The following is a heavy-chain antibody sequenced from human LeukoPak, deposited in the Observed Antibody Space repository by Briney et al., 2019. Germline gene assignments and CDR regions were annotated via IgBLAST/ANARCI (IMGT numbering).Heavy chain of an antibody. J-gene: IGHJ4*02. CDR1: GFTFSSYG. V-gene: IGHV3-30*18. CDR2: ISYDGSNK. D-gene: IGHD1-26*01. Sequence: GGSLRLSCAASGFTFSSYGMSWVRQAPGKGLEWVAVISYDGSNKYYADSVKGRFTISRDNSKNTLYLQMNSLRAEDTAVYYCAKDRTSVGATRYFDYWGQGTLVTVSS. CDR3: AKDRTSVGATRYFDY.